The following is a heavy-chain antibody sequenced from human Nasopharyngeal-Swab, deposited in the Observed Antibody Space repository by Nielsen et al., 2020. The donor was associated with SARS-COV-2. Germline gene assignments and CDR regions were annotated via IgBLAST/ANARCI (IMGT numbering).Heavy chain of an antibody. Sequence: GGSLRLSCAASGFTFNSYGMHWVRQAPGKGLEWVAVISYDGSNKYYVDSVKGRFTISRDNSKNTLYLQMNSLRAEDTAVYYCAREYYDFWSGYIDYYYGMDVWGQGTTVTVSS. V-gene: IGHV3-30*03. CDR3: AREYYDFWSGYIDYYYGMDV. D-gene: IGHD3-3*01. J-gene: IGHJ6*02. CDR2: ISYDGSNK. CDR1: GFTFNSYG.